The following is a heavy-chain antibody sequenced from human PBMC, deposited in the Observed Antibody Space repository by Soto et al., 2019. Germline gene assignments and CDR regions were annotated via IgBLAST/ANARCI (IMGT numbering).Heavy chain of an antibody. J-gene: IGHJ4*02. V-gene: IGHV3-53*01. CDR3: AIGLGNGDYGDPGDY. Sequence: EVQLVESGGGLIQPGGSLRLSCAVSGFIVSNNYMSWVRQAPGKGLEWVSLLYSGGATYYADSVKGRFTISRDNSKNTVYLQMRSLRVEDTAVYYCAIGLGNGDYGDPGDYWGQGTLVTVSS. D-gene: IGHD4-17*01. CDR2: LYSGGAT. CDR1: GFIVSNNY.